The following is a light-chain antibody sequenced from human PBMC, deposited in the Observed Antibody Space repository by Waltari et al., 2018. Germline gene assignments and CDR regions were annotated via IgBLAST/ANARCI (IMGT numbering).Light chain of an antibody. CDR1: NLGERY. J-gene: IGLJ2*01. Sequence: SYDLTQPPSVSVSPGQTASITCSGDNLGERYASWYQQKPGQSPILVIHQDGKRPSGIPERFSGSNSGNTATLTITGTQTLDEAHYYCQAWDTNTYVVFGGGTKLTVL. CDR3: QAWDTNTYVV. CDR2: QDG. V-gene: IGLV3-1*01.